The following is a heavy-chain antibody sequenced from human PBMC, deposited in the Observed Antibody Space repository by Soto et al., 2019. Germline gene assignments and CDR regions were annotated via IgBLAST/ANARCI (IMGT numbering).Heavy chain of an antibody. Sequence: WASVKVSCKASGYTFTSYGISWVRQAPGQGLEWMGWISAYNGNTNYAQKLQGRVTMTTDTSTSTAYMELRSLRSDDTAVYYCARTSDYYDSSGRPRDYFDYWGQGTLVTVSS. CDR3: ARTSDYYDSSGRPRDYFDY. D-gene: IGHD3-22*01. V-gene: IGHV1-18*01. CDR2: ISAYNGNT. CDR1: GYTFTSYG. J-gene: IGHJ4*02.